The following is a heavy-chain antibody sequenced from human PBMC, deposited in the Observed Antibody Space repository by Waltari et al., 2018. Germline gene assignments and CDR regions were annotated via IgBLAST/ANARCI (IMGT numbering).Heavy chain of an antibody. D-gene: IGHD4-17*01. V-gene: IGHV3-23*01. CDR1: GFTFSSYA. J-gene: IGHJ4*02. CDR3: AKVGGFYGDYRDY. Sequence: EVQLLESGGGLVQPGGSLRLSCAASGFTFSSYAMSWVRQAPGKGLEWVSAISGSGGSTYYADSVKGRFTISRDNSKNTLYLQMNSLRAEDTAVYYRAKVGGFYGDYRDYWGQGTLVTVSS. CDR2: ISGSGGST.